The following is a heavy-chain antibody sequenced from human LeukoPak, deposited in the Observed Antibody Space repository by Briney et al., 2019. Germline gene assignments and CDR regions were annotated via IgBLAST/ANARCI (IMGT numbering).Heavy chain of an antibody. CDR1: GSISSGSYY. Sequence: SQTLSLTCTVSGSISSGSYYWSWIRQPAGKGLEWIGRIYISGSTNYNPSLESRVTISVDTSKNQFSLKLTSLTAADTAVYYCAREGQQLVPPLDYWGQGTLVTVSS. D-gene: IGHD6-6*01. J-gene: IGHJ4*02. V-gene: IGHV4-61*02. CDR2: IYISGST. CDR3: AREGQQLVPPLDY.